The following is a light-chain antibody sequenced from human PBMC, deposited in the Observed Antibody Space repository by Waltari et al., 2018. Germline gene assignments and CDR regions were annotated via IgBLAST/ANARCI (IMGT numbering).Light chain of an antibody. CDR1: SSNIGSNY. Sequence: QSVLTQPPSASGTPGQRVTISCSGSSSNIGSNYVYWYQHPPGTAPKLLFYRDNQRPSGVPDRFSASKSGTSASLAITGLRSDDEADYYCAAWDDRLSGPLFGGGTKLTVL. J-gene: IGLJ2*01. CDR2: RDN. V-gene: IGLV1-47*01. CDR3: AAWDDRLSGPL.